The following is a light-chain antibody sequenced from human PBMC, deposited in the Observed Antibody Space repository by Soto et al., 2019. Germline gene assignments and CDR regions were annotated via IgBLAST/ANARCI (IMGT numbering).Light chain of an antibody. V-gene: IGKV1-5*01. CDR1: QSISSW. CDR3: QQYNSYSKYT. CDR2: DAS. J-gene: IGKJ2*01. Sequence: DIQMTQSPSTLSASVGDRVTITCRASQSISSWLAWYQQKPGKAPKLLIYDASSLDSGVPSRFSGSGSGTEFTLTISSLQHEDFATYYCQQYNSYSKYTFGQGTKLEIK.